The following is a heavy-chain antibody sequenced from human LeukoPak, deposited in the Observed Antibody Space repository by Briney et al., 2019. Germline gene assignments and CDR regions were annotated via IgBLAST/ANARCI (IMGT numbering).Heavy chain of an antibody. V-gene: IGHV4-4*02. CDR2: IYHSGST. J-gene: IGHJ4*02. Sequence: SETLSLTCAVSGGSISSSNWWSWIRQPPGKGLEWIGEIYHSGSTNYNPSLKSRVTISVDKSKTQFSLKLSSVTAADTAVYYCARNDFWSGYYLFDYWGPGTLVTVSS. CDR1: GGSISSSNW. D-gene: IGHD3-3*01. CDR3: ARNDFWSGYYLFDY.